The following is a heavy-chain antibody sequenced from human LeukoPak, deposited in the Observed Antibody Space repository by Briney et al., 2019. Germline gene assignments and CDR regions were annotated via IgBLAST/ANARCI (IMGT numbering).Heavy chain of an antibody. CDR3: ASRRPGSYPEFDY. Sequence: PGGSLRLSCAASGFTVSSNYMSWVRQAPGKGLEWVSVIYSGGSIYYADSVKGRFTISRDNSKNTLYLQMNSLRAEDTAVYYCASRRPGSYPEFDYWGQGTLVTVSS. D-gene: IGHD3-10*01. CDR2: IYSGGSI. J-gene: IGHJ4*02. CDR1: GFTVSSNY. V-gene: IGHV3-53*01.